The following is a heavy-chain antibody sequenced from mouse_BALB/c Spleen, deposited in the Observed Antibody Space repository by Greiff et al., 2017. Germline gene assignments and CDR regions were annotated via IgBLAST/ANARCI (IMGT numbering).Heavy chain of an antibody. V-gene: IGHV1-54*01. CDR1: GYAFTNYL. Sequence: VQLQESGAELVRPGTSVKVSCKASGYAFTNYLIEWVKQRPGQGLEWIGVINPGSGGTNYNEKFKGKATLTADKSSSTAYMQLSSLTSDDSAVYFCARRGGITTALGYAMDYWGQGTSVTVSS. CDR3: ARRGGITTALGYAMDY. J-gene: IGHJ4*01. CDR2: INPGSGGT. D-gene: IGHD1-2*01.